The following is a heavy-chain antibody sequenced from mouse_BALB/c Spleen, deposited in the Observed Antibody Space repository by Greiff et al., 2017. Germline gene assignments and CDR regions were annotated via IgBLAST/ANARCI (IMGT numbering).Heavy chain of an antibody. CDR1: GFTFSSYT. Sequence: LVESGGGLVQPGGSLKLSCAASGFTFSSYTMSWVRQTPEKRLEWVAYISNGGGSTYYPDTVKGRFTISRDNAKNTLYLQMSSLKSEDTAMYYCARPYDYDVGAMDYWGQGTSVTVSS. CDR3: ARPYDYDVGAMDY. D-gene: IGHD2-4*01. CDR2: ISNGGGST. V-gene: IGHV5-12-2*01. J-gene: IGHJ4*01.